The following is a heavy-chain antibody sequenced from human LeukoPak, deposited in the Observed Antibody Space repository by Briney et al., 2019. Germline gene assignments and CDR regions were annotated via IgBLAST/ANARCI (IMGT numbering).Heavy chain of an antibody. Sequence: SGPTLVKPTQTLTLTCTFSGFALSTGGVGVGWIRQPPGKALEWLSLIYWNDDKRYSPSLKSRLTITKDTSKNQVVLTMTNMDPVDTATYYCAHSRTATVVTRGFDYWGQGTLVTVSS. D-gene: IGHD4-23*01. V-gene: IGHV2-5*01. CDR2: IYWNDDK. CDR3: AHSRTATVVTRGFDY. CDR1: GFALSTGGVG. J-gene: IGHJ4*02.